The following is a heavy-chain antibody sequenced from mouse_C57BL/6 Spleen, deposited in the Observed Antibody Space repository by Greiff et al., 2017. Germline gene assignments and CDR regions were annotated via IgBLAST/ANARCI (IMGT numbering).Heavy chain of an antibody. Sequence: QVQLKESGAELVRPGTSVKVSCKASGYAFTNYLIEWVKQRPGQGLEWIGVINPGSGGTNYNEKFKGKATLTADKSSSTAYMQLSSLTSEDSAVYFCARNYGNPYYYAMDYWGQGTSVTVSS. D-gene: IGHD2-1*01. J-gene: IGHJ4*01. CDR3: ARNYGNPYYYAMDY. CDR1: GYAFTNYL. V-gene: IGHV1-54*01. CDR2: INPGSGGT.